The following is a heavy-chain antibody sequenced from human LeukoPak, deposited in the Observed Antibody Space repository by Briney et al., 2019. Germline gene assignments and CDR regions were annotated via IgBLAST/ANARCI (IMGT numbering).Heavy chain of an antibody. Sequence: PSETLSLTCAVYGGSFSGYYWSWIRQPPGKGLEWIGEINHSGSTNYNPSLKSRVTISVDTSKNQFSLKLSSVTAADTAVYYFARAKMAAGGKKKNGSDPGGRGPRVPVPS. CDR1: GGSFSGYY. D-gene: IGHD2-8*02. CDR3: ARAKMAAGGKKKNGSDP. V-gene: IGHV4-34*01. CDR2: INHSGST. J-gene: IGHJ5*02.